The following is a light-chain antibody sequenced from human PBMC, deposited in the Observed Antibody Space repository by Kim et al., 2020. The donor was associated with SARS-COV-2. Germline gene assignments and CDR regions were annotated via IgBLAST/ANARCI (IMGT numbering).Light chain of an antibody. CDR2: QHS. Sequence: SYELTQPPSVSVSPGQTASITCSGDKLGDKYACWYQQKPGQSPVLVICQHSKRPSGIPERFSGSNSGNTATLTISGTQAMDEADYYCQAWDSSTVVFGGGTQLTVL. CDR1: KLGDKY. V-gene: IGLV3-1*01. CDR3: QAWDSSTVV. J-gene: IGLJ2*01.